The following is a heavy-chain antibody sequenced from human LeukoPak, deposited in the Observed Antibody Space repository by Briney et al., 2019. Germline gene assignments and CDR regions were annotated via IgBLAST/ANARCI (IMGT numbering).Heavy chain of an antibody. CDR2: INHSGST. J-gene: IGHJ6*03. V-gene: IGHV4-34*01. Sequence: KPSETLSLTCAVYGGSFSGYHWSWIRQPPGKGLEWIGEINHSGSTNYNPSLKSRVTISVDTSKNQFSLNLSSVTAADTAVYFCARGRATGSPTARRYYSYYMYVWGNGTTVTVSS. CDR3: ARGRATGSPTARRYYSYYMYV. D-gene: IGHD1-1*01. CDR1: GGSFSGYH.